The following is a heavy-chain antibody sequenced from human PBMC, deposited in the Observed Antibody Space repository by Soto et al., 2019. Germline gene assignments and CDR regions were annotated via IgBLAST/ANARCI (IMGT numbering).Heavy chain of an antibody. D-gene: IGHD6-6*01. V-gene: IGHV3-48*03. Sequence: GGSLRLSCAASGFTFSSYEMNWVRQAPGKGLEWVSYISSSGSTIYYAGSVKGRFTISRDNAKNSLYLQMNSLRAEDTAVYYCARLGSSSSGDYYYGMDVWGQGTTVTVSS. CDR2: ISSSGSTI. J-gene: IGHJ6*02. CDR1: GFTFSSYE. CDR3: ARLGSSSSGDYYYGMDV.